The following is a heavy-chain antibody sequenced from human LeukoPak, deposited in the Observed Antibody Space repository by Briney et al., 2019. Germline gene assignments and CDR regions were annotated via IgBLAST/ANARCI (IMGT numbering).Heavy chain of an antibody. V-gene: IGHV3-21*01. CDR1: GFTFSSYS. CDR3: ARESVTSDAFDI. Sequence: GGSLRLSCAASGFTFSSYSMNWVRQAPGKGLEWVSSISSSSSYIYYADSVKGRFTISRDNAKNSLYLQMNSLRAEDTAVYYCARESVTSDAFDIWGQGTMVTVSS. D-gene: IGHD3-3*01. J-gene: IGHJ3*02. CDR2: ISSSSSYI.